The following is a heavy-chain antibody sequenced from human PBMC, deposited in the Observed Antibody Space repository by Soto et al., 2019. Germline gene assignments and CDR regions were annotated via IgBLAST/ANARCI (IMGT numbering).Heavy chain of an antibody. CDR2: IHHSGTT. CDR3: AGQGDRSYAWTY. D-gene: IGHD3-16*02. J-gene: IGHJ4*02. Sequence: QVQLQESGPGLVKSSGTLSLTCAVSSGSISSSSWYSWVRQPPGKGLEWIGEIHHSGTTYRNPALESRLSISLDAPRNRFSLSLSSVTAADAAVDYCAGQGDRSYAWTYWGQGTLVTVSS. V-gene: IGHV4-4*02. CDR1: SGSISSSSW.